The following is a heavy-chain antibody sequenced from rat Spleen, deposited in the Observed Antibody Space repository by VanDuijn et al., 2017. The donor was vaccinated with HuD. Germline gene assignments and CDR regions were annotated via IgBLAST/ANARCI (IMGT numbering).Heavy chain of an antibody. D-gene: IGHD1-6*01. V-gene: IGHV5-27*01. J-gene: IGHJ2*01. Sequence: EVQLVESGGGLVQPGRSLKLSCAASGFTFSNYYMAWVRQAPKKGLEWVASISTGGGSTYYRDSVKGRFTISRDNAKSSLYLQMDSLGSEDTATYYCTRDRILRSTGFDYWGQGVMVTVSS. CDR1: GFTFSNYY. CDR3: TRDRILRSTGFDY. CDR2: ISTGGGST.